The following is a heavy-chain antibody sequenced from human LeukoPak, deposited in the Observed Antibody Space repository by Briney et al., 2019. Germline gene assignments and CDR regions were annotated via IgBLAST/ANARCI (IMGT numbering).Heavy chain of an antibody. CDR1: GFTFSSYA. V-gene: IGHV3-23*01. Sequence: GGSLRLSCAASGFTFSSYAMSWVRQAPGKGLEWVSLISGSGGDTYYADSVKGRLTISRDISKNTLYLQMNSLSAEDTAVYYCAKGDSGMVRGYYFDYWGQGTLVTVSS. CDR3: AKGDSGMVRGYYFDY. J-gene: IGHJ4*02. CDR2: ISGSGGDT. D-gene: IGHD5-18*01.